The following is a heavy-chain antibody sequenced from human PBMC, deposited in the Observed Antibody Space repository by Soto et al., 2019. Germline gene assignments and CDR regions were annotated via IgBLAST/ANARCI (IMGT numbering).Heavy chain of an antibody. CDR2: IIPIFGTA. CDR3: ARGIRGVADIHRAHYGMDG. CDR1: GGTFSSYA. J-gene: IGHJ6*02. D-gene: IGHD2-15*01. Sequence: QVQLVQSGAEVKKPGSSVKVSCKASGGTFSSYAISWVRQAPGQGLEWMGGIIPIFGTADYAQKFQGRVTITVDETTRPASVVLSSLGSEDTAVYYCARGIRGVADIHRAHYGMDGWGQGTTVTVSS. V-gene: IGHV1-69*01.